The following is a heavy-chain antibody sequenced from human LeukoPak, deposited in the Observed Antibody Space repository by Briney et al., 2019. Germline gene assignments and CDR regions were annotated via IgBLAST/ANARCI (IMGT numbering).Heavy chain of an antibody. CDR2: IIPIFGTA. CDR1: GGTFSSYA. D-gene: IGHD6-19*01. J-gene: IGHJ4*02. Sequence: SVKVSCKASGGTFSSYAISWVRQAPGQGLEWMGRIIPIFGTANYAQKFQGRVTITTDESTSTAYMELSSLRSEDTAVYYCARDLYSSGWYSDYWGQGTLVNVSS. CDR3: ARDLYSSGWYSDY. V-gene: IGHV1-69*05.